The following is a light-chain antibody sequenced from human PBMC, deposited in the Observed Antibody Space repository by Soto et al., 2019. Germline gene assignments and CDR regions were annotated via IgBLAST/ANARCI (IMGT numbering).Light chain of an antibody. J-gene: IGKJ4*01. Sequence: MTQSPSTLSASVGARLTITCRASQSISSWLAWYQRKPGQAPRLLLYGASTRATGIPARFSGSGSGTEFTLTISSLQSEDFAVYYCQQYNNWPPLTFGGGTKVDI. CDR1: QSISSW. CDR2: GAS. CDR3: QQYNNWPPLT. V-gene: IGKV3-15*01.